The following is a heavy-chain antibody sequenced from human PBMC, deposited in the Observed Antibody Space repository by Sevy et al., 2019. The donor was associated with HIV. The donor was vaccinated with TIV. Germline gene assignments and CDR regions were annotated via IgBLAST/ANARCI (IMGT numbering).Heavy chain of an antibody. V-gene: IGHV5-51*01. J-gene: IGHJ3*02. D-gene: IGHD4-17*01. CDR2: IFPPDSNT. CDR3: ARLDYGDSDAFDI. Sequence: GESLKISCKGSGYSFITYWIGWVRQMPGKGLVWMGLIFPPDSNTRYSPSFQGQVTISADKSISTAYLQWSSLKASDTAMYYCARLDYGDSDAFDIWGQWTMVTVS. CDR1: GYSFITYW.